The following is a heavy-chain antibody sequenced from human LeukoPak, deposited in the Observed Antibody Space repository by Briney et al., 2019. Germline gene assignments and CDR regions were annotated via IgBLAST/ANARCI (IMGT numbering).Heavy chain of an antibody. D-gene: IGHD3-22*01. CDR1: GCTFTGYY. J-gene: IGHJ4*02. CDR2: INPNSGGT. Sequence: ASVKVSCKASGCTFTGYYMHWLRQAPGQGLDWMGWINPNSGGTNYAQKYQGRVTMTRDTSISTAYMELSRLRSDDTAVYYCARANPITMIVVLWGQGTLVTVSS. CDR3: ARANPITMIVVL. V-gene: IGHV1-2*02.